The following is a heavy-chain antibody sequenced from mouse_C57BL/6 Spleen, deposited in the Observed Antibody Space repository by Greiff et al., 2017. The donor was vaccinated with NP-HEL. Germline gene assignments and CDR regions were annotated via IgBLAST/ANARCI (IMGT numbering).Heavy chain of an antibody. CDR1: GYAFSSYW. V-gene: IGHV1-80*01. J-gene: IGHJ4*01. CDR2: IYPGDGVT. CDR3: ARYHDYYYAMDY. Sequence: VQLQQSGAELVKPGASVKISCKASGYAFSSYWMNWVKQRPGKGLEWIGQIYPGDGVTNYNGKFKGKATLTADKSSSTAYMQLSSLTSEDSAVYFCARYHDYYYAMDYWGQGTSVTVSS. D-gene: IGHD2-4*01.